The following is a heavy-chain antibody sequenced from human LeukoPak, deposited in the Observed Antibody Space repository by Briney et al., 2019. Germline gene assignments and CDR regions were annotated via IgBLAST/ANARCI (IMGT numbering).Heavy chain of an antibody. D-gene: IGHD5-12*01. CDR2: IYPSGST. CDR3: ARDQSGYSEYYFDY. V-gene: IGHV4-4*07. J-gene: IGHJ4*02. Sequence: SETLSLTCTVSGGSTNTYCWSWIRQPAEKGLEWIGRIYPSGSTYYNPSLKSRVTISIDKSKNQFSLRLTSVTAADTAVYYCARDQSGYSEYYFDYWGQGSLVTVSS. CDR1: GGSTNTYC.